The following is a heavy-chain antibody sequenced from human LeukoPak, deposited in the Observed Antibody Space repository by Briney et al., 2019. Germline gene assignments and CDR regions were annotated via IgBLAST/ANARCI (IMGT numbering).Heavy chain of an antibody. CDR2: ITSSSSYI. J-gene: IGHJ4*02. D-gene: IGHD6-13*01. V-gene: IGHV3-21*01. Sequence: PGGSLRLSCAASGFSFNSYSMNWVRQAPGKGLEWVSSITSSSSYIYYADSVKGRFTISRDNAKNSPYLQMNSLRAEDTAVYYCARVYSSSWYSGYWGQGTLVTVSS. CDR1: GFSFNSYS. CDR3: ARVYSSSWYSGY.